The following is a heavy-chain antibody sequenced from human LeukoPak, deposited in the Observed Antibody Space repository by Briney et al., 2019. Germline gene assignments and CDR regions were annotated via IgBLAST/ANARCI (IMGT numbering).Heavy chain of an antibody. D-gene: IGHD3-22*01. CDR3: ARDPTTYYYDSSGYYSVGWFDP. J-gene: IGHJ5*02. Sequence: GASVKVPCKASGYTFTGYYMHWVRQAPGQGLEWMGWINPNSGGTNYAQKFQGRVTMTRDTSISTAYMELSRLRSDDTAVYYCARDPTTYYYDSSGYYSVGWFDPWGQGTLVTVSS. CDR1: GYTFTGYY. CDR2: INPNSGGT. V-gene: IGHV1-2*02.